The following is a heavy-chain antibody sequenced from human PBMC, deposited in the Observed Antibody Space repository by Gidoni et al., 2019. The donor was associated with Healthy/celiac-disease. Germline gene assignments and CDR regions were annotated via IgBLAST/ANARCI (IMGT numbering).Heavy chain of an antibody. CDR3: ARGRERGESWYDAFDI. Sequence: EVQLVESGGGLVKPGGSLRLSCAASGFTFSSYSMNWVRQAPGKGLEWDSSISSSSSYIYYADSVKGRFTIYRDNAKNSLYLQMNSLRAEDTAVYYCARGRERGESWYDAFDIWGQGTMVTVSS. CDR2: ISSSSSYI. V-gene: IGHV3-21*01. CDR1: GFTFSSYS. D-gene: IGHD3-16*01. J-gene: IGHJ3*02.